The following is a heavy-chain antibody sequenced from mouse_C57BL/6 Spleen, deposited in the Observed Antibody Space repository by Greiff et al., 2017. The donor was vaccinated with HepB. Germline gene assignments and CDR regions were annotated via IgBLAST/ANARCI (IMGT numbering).Heavy chain of an antibody. Sequence: VQLKESGGGLVKPGGSLKLSCAASGFTFSSYAMSWVRQTPEKRLEWVATISDGGSYTYYPDNVKGRITISRDNAKNNLYLQMSHLKSEDTAMYYCASYGNYGDYFDYWGQGTTLTVSS. CDR2: ISDGGSYT. J-gene: IGHJ2*01. D-gene: IGHD2-1*01. V-gene: IGHV5-4*01. CDR1: GFTFSSYA. CDR3: ASYGNYGDYFDY.